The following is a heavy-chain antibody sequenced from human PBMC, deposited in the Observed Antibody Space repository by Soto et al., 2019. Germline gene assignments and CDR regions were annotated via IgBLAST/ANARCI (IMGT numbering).Heavy chain of an antibody. V-gene: IGHV3-33*01. CDR2: IWYDGSNK. CDR3: AREGTMVRGVINYYYYGMDV. D-gene: IGHD3-10*01. Sequence: PGGSLRLSCAASGFTFSSYGMHWVRQAPGKGLEWVAVIWYDGSNKYYADSVKGRFTISRDNSKNTLYLQMNSLRAEDTAVYYCAREGTMVRGVINYYYYGMDVWGQGTTVTVS. J-gene: IGHJ6*02. CDR1: GFTFSSYG.